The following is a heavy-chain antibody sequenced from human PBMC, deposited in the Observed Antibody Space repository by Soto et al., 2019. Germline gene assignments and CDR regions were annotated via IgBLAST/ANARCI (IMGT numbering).Heavy chain of an antibody. D-gene: IGHD4-17*01. J-gene: IGHJ4*02. CDR3: ARDPRDYGDYELDY. CDR1: GYTFSTYG. Sequence: QVQLVQSGAEVKKPGASVKVSCKASGYTFSTYGISWVRQAPGQGLEWMGWISAYNGNTNYAQKLQGRVTMTTDTATSTAYMELRSLRSDDTAVYYCARDPRDYGDYELDYWGQGTLVTVSS. CDR2: ISAYNGNT. V-gene: IGHV1-18*01.